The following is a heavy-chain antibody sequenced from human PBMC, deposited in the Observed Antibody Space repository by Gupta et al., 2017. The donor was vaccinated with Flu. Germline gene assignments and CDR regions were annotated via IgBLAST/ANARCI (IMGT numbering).Heavy chain of an antibody. D-gene: IGHD1-7*01. CDR2: IIPVFGTP. Sequence: QVQLVQSGAEVKKHGSSVTVSCKASGGDFDTYAISWVRQAPGQGLEWMGGIIPVFGTPNYVEKFQDRVTITADKSTATVYMELSSLRSEDTAVYYCARDHHPTGTYYYYYHGMDVWGPGTTVSVSS. V-gene: IGHV1-69*06. J-gene: IGHJ6*02. CDR1: GGDFDTYA. CDR3: ARDHHPTGTYYYYYHGMDV.